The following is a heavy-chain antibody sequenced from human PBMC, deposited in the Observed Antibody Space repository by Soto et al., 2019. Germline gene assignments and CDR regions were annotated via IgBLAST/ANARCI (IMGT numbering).Heavy chain of an antibody. Sequence: QVQLVQSGAEVKPPGSSVKVSCKTSGGTFGTYGIGWARQAPGQGLEWMGGIVPLTGTPNYAQKFQGRVTITADEASSTVHRKLGSLRSDDAAVYFCARGPGSDSYYYYWGLGTLVTVSS. J-gene: IGHJ4*02. CDR3: ARGPGSDSYYYY. CDR2: IVPLTGTP. CDR1: GGTFGTYG. V-gene: IGHV1-69*12. D-gene: IGHD4-4*01.